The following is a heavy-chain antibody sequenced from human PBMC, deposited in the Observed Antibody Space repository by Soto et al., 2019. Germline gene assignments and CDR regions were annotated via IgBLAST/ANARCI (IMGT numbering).Heavy chain of an antibody. CDR1: GGPISISGYY. Sequence: QVQLQESGPGVVKPSETLSLTCTVSGGPISISGYYWSWIRQPPGNGLEYIGYVAYSGTTSFNPSLRSRVTISIDTSKNQFSLRLTSVTPADAAIYYCARSRGGVALEYWGQGTLVPVSS. CDR3: ARSRGGVALEY. D-gene: IGHD3-16*01. CDR2: VAYSGTT. V-gene: IGHV4-61*08. J-gene: IGHJ4*02.